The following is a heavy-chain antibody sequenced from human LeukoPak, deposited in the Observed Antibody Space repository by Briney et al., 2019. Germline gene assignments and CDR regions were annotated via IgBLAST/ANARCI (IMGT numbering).Heavy chain of an antibody. CDR1: GGTFSSYA. D-gene: IGHD2-15*01. J-gene: IGHJ4*02. CDR2: IIPIFGTA. V-gene: IGHV1-69*13. CDR3: VREVAGGHFDY. Sequence: ASVKVSCKASGGTFSSYAISWVRQAPGQGLEWMGGIIPIFGTANYAQKFQGRVTITADESTSTAYMELSSLRSEDTAVYYCVREVAGGHFDYWGQGTLVTVSS.